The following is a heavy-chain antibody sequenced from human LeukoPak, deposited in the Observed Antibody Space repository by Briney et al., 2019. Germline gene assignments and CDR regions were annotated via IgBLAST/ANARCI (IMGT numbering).Heavy chain of an antibody. V-gene: IGHV4-59*01. Sequence: SETLSLTCTVSGGSISSYYWSWIRQPPGKGLEWIGYIYYSGSTNYNPSLKSRVTISVDTSKNQFSLKLSSVTAADTAVYYCARTYYDFWSGSPYTFDIWGQGTIVTVSS. CDR1: GGSISSYY. CDR2: IYYSGST. CDR3: ARTYYDFWSGSPYTFDI. J-gene: IGHJ3*02. D-gene: IGHD3-3*01.